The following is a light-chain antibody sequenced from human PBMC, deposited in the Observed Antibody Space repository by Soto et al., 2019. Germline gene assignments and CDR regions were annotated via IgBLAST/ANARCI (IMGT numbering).Light chain of an antibody. CDR1: SNDVGGYNY. Sequence: QSVLTQPASVSGSPGQSITISCTGTSNDVGGYNYVSWYQHHPGKAPKLMIYEASNRPSGVSNRFSGSKSGNTASLTISGLQAGDEADSYCASYTSSSSYVFGTGTK. CDR3: ASYTSSSSYV. J-gene: IGLJ1*01. CDR2: EAS. V-gene: IGLV2-14*01.